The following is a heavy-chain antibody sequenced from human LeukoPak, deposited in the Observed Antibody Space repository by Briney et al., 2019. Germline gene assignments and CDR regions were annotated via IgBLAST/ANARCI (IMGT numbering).Heavy chain of an antibody. Sequence: SETLSLTCTVSGYSITSAYYWGWIRQPPGKGLEWIGSFFLKGSTYYNPSLKSRVTISVDTSKNQFSLKLSSVTAADTAVYYCARDKRVAVAGTYIYYYYMDVWGNGTTVTISS. V-gene: IGHV4-38-2*02. J-gene: IGHJ6*03. CDR1: GYSITSAYY. CDR2: FFLKGST. D-gene: IGHD6-19*01. CDR3: ARDKRVAVAGTYIYYYYMDV.